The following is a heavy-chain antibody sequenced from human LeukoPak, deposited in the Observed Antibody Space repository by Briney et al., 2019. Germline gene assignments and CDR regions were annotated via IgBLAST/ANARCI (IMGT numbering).Heavy chain of an antibody. CDR3: ARDPNYDILTGYPAGHAFDI. V-gene: IGHV3-33*01. D-gene: IGHD3-9*01. CDR1: GFTFSSYG. CDR2: IWYDGSNK. J-gene: IGHJ3*02. Sequence: GGSLRLSCAASGFTFSSYGIHWVRQAPGKGLEWVAVIWYDGSNKYYAESVKGRFTISRDNSKNTLYLQMNSLRAEDTAVYYCARDPNYDILTGYPAGHAFDIWGQGTMVTVSS.